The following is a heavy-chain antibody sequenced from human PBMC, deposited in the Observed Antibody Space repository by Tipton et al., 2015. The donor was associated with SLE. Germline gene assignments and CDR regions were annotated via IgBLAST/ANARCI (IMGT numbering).Heavy chain of an antibody. CDR1: GDSMNTGIYF. J-gene: IGHJ4*02. CDR2: MYYSGSS. V-gene: IGHV4-39*01. CDR3: ARHFLTASAADFDH. D-gene: IGHD6-13*01. Sequence: TLSLTCTVSGDSMNTGIYFWAWIRQPPGKGLEWIGSMYYSGSSYYNPSLKCRVTISVDTSKNQFSLNMKSVTAADTAVYYCARHFLTASAADFDHWGQGTLVTVAS.